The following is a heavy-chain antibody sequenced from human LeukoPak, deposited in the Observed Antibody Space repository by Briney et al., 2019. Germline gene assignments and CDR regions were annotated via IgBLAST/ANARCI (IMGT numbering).Heavy chain of an antibody. CDR2: IKQDGSEK. CDR3: ARGLREDYYFDY. CDR1: GFTFSSYW. Sequence: GGSLRLSCAASGFTFSSYWMSWGRQAPGQGVEWVANIKQDGSEKYYVASVKGRFTISRDSAENSLYLQMSSLRAEDTAVYYCARGLREDYYFDYWGQGTLVTVSS. V-gene: IGHV3-7*01. J-gene: IGHJ4*02.